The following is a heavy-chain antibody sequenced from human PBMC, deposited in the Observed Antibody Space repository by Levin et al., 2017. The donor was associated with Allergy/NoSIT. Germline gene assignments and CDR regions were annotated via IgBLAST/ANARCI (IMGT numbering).Heavy chain of an antibody. CDR1: GFTFSDYY. D-gene: IGHD5-12*01. CDR2: ISSSSSYI. J-gene: IGHJ1*01. CDR3: ASGRRGYDSRGAEYFQY. Sequence: PGGSLRLSCAASGFTFSDYYMSWIRQAPGKGLEWISYISSSSSYIDYADSVKGRFTISRDNAQNSLYLKMNSLRAEDTAVYYCASGRRGYDSRGAEYFQYWGEGTLVTVSS. V-gene: IGHV3-11*03.